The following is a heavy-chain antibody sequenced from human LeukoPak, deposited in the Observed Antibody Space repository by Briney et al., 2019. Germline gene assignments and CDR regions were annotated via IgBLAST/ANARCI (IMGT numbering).Heavy chain of an antibody. J-gene: IGHJ3*02. CDR1: GFTFSSYA. CDR3: AKSGYCSSTSCYRNAFDI. V-gene: IGHV3-23*01. D-gene: IGHD2-2*01. CDR2: ISSSGGTT. Sequence: GGSLRLSCAASGFTFSSYAMNWVRQAPGKGLEWVSVISSSGGTTYYSDSVKGRFTISRDNSKNTLYLQMNSLRAEDTAVYYCAKSGYCSSTSCYRNAFDIWGQGTMVTVSS.